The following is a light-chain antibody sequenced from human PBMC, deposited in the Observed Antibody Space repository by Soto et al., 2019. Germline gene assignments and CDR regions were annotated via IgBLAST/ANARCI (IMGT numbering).Light chain of an antibody. V-gene: IGKV1-39*01. J-gene: IGKJ1*01. CDR1: QRIGTS. CDR2: AAS. Sequence: DIQMTQSPSSLSASVGDRVTIACRASQRIGTSLDWYQQMPGKAPRLLIFAASRLQSGFPSRCSGRGSATDFTLTISSLQPEDFATYYCQPSYDAPWTFGQGPKVEI. CDR3: QPSYDAPWT.